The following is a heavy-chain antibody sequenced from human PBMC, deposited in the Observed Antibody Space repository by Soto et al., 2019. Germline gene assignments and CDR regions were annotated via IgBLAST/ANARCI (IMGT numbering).Heavy chain of an antibody. V-gene: IGHV3-74*01. Sequence: EVQLVQSGGGLAQPGKSLRLSCAASGFTFRKFWMHWVRQVPGKGPVWVSYISSDGTTTDYADSVKGRFTISRDNAKDTLYLQMDSLRAEDTAVYYCAIQDCTNDVCLEAAVTVGEALESWGQGTLVTVSS. D-gene: IGHD2-8*01. J-gene: IGHJ1*01. CDR1: GFTFRKFW. CDR2: ISSDGTTT. CDR3: AIQDCTNDVCLEAAVTVGEALES.